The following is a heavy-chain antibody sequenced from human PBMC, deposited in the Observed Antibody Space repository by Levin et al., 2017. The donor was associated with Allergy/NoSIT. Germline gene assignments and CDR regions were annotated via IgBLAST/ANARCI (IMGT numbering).Heavy chain of an antibody. V-gene: IGHV4-4*02. Sequence: SCAVSGGSISSRSWWSWVRQPPGKGLEWIGDIYHSGSTNYNPSLKSRVTISVDKSKNQFSLKLISVTAADTAVYYCARVFREYDILTGYYGYFDYWGQGTLVTVSS. D-gene: IGHD3-9*01. J-gene: IGHJ4*02. CDR3: ARVFREYDILTGYYGYFDY. CDR2: IYHSGST. CDR1: GGSISSRSW.